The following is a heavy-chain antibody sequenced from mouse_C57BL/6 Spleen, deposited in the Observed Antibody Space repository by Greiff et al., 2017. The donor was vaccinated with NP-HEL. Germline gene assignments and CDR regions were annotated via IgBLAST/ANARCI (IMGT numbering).Heavy chain of an antibody. CDR3: ARWNDYGYDDSYAMDY. Sequence: EVQLQQSGPELVKPGASVKISCKASGYSFTGYYMNWVKQSPEKSLEWIGEINPSTGGTTYNQKFKAKATLTVDKSSSTAYMQLKSLTSEDSAVYYCARWNDYGYDDSYAMDYWGQGTSVTVSS. V-gene: IGHV1-42*01. D-gene: IGHD2-2*01. CDR1: GYSFTGYY. J-gene: IGHJ4*01. CDR2: INPSTGGT.